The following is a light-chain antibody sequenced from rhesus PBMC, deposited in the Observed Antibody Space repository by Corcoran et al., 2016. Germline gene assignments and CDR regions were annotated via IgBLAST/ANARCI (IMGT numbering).Light chain of an antibody. J-gene: IGKJ2*01. CDR1: QGISNN. Sequence: DIQMTQSPSSLSASVGDRVTITCRASQGISNNLAWYQQKPGKVPKLLIYKASTLQSGIPSRFSGSGSGTDFTLPISSLHPEDFATYYCQHGYGILYSFGQGTKVEIK. V-gene: IGKV1-25*01. CDR2: KAS. CDR3: QHGYGILYS.